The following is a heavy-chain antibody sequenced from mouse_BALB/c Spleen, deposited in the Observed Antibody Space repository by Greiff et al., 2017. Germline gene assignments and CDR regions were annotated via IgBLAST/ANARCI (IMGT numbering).Heavy chain of an antibody. CDR1: GFTFSSYA. D-gene: IGHD2-1*01. CDR3: ARGGAYGNYGAY. Sequence: EVKLVESGGGLVKPGGSLKLSCAASGFTFSSYAMSWVRQTPEKRLEWVASISSGSYTYYPDTVTGRFTISRDNAKNTLYLEMSSLRSEDTAMYYCARGGAYGNYGAYWGQGTLVTVSA. J-gene: IGHJ3*01. CDR2: ISSGSYT. V-gene: IGHV5-6-5*01.